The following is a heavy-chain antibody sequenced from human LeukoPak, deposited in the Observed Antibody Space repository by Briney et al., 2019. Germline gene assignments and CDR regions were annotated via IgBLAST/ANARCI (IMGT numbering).Heavy chain of an antibody. Sequence: GGSLRLSCAASGFTFSTYAMHWVRQAPGKGLEYVSAISSEGGSTDYANSVKGRFTISRDNSKDTLFLQMGSLRAGDTAVYYCAKDLIARVRGSPMDVWGQGTRVIVSS. CDR1: GFTFSTYA. CDR3: AKDLIARVRGSPMDV. J-gene: IGHJ6*02. V-gene: IGHV3-64*01. D-gene: IGHD3-10*01. CDR2: ISSEGGST.